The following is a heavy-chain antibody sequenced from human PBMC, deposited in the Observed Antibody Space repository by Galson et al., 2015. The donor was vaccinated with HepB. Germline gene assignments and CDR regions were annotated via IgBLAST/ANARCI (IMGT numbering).Heavy chain of an antibody. CDR2: INAGNGNT. V-gene: IGHV1-3*01. CDR3: ASPDSSSWPKPEYYYYGMDV. Sequence: SVKVSCKASGYTFTSYAMHWVRQAPGQRLEWMGWINAGNGNTKYSQKFQGRVTITRDTSASTAYMELSSLRSEDTAVYYCASPDSSSWPKPEYYYYGMDVWGQGTTVTVSS. D-gene: IGHD6-13*01. CDR1: GYTFTSYA. J-gene: IGHJ6*02.